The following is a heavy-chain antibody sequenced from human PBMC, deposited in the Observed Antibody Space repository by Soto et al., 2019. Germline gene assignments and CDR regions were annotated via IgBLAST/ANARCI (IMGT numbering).Heavy chain of an antibody. CDR3: ARWGREWLRLRSLVKDAFDI. V-gene: IGHV4-34*01. CDR1: GGSFSGYY. CDR2: INHSGST. J-gene: IGHJ3*02. Sequence: SETLSLTCAVYGGSFSGYYWSWIRQPPGKGLEWIGEINHSGSTNYNPSLKSRVTISVDTSKNQFSLKLSSVTAADTAVYYCARWGREWLRLRSLVKDAFDIWGQGTMVTVSS. D-gene: IGHD5-12*01.